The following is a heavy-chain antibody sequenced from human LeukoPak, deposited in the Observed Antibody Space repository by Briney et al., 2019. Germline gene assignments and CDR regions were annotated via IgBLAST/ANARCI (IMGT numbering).Heavy chain of an antibody. J-gene: IGHJ6*02. CDR3: ARGVSNSWYALDV. CDR2: ISYSGNT. D-gene: IGHD6-13*01. Sequence: SETLSLTCTVSGGSISSDDYYWSWLRQHPGEGLEWIGYISYSGNTYYNPSLKSRVTISVDTSRDQFSLKLSSVTAADTAVFYCARGVSNSWYALDVWGQGTTVTVSS. CDR1: GGSISSDDYY. V-gene: IGHV4-31*03.